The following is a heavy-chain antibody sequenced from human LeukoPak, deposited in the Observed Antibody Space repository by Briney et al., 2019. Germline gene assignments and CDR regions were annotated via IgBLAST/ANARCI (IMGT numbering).Heavy chain of an antibody. CDR2: IIPIFGTA. J-gene: IGHJ4*02. D-gene: IGHD1-26*01. CDR3: ARVFARGGEISGSYYYY. CDR1: GYTFTGYY. V-gene: IGHV1-69*05. Sequence: GASVTVSCKASGYTFTGYYMHWVRQAPGQGLEWMGGIIPIFGTANYAQKFRGRVTITTDESTSTAYMELSSLRSEDTAVYYCARVFARGGEISGSYYYYWGQGTLVTVSS.